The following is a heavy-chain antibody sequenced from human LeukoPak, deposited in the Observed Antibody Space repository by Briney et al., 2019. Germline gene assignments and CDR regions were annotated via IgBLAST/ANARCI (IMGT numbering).Heavy chain of an antibody. Sequence: SQTLSLTCTVSGGSISSGGHSWSWIRQPPGKGLEWIGYIYHSGSTYYNPSLKSRVTISVDRSKNQFSLKLSSVTAADTAVYYCARDAAKAQLAYFDYWGQGTLVTVSS. CDR1: GGSISSGGHS. D-gene: IGHD6-13*01. V-gene: IGHV4-30-2*01. CDR2: IYHSGST. CDR3: ARDAAKAQLAYFDY. J-gene: IGHJ4*02.